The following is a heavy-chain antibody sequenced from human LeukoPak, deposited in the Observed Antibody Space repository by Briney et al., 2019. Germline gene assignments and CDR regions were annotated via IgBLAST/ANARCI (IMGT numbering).Heavy chain of an antibody. D-gene: IGHD7-27*01. CDR3: AIDPNWGTHS. CDR1: GFTFSTYT. J-gene: IGHJ4*02. Sequence: GGSLRLSCAASGFTFSTYTMYWVRHPPGKRLEWVSIIGSSGGGIHYADSAKGRFTISRDNSKNALYLQMNSLRVEDTAVYYCAIDPNWGTHSWGQGVLVTVSS. CDR2: IGSSGGGI. V-gene: IGHV3-23*01.